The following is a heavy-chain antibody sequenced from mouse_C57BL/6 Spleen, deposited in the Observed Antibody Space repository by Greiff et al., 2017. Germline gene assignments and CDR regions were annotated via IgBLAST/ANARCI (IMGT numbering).Heavy chain of an antibody. CDR1: GYTFTSYW. V-gene: IGHV1-53*01. J-gene: IGHJ3*01. CDR3: ARSEGYDEPFAY. D-gene: IGHD2-14*01. CDR2: INPRNGGT. Sequence: QVQLKQPGTELVKPGASVKLSCKASGYTFTSYWMHWVKQRPGQGLEWIGNINPRNGGTNYNEKFKSKATLTVDKSSSTAYMQLSSLTSEDSAVYDCARSEGYDEPFAYWGQGTLVTVSA.